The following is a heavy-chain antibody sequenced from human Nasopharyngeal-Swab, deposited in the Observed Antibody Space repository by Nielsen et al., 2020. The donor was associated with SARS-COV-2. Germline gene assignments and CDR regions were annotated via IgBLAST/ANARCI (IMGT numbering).Heavy chain of an antibody. CDR3: ARALTLRNYYGMDV. D-gene: IGHD2/OR15-2a*01. CDR1: GFTFSSYS. Sequence: GESLKISCAASGFTFSSYSMNWVRQAPGKGLEWVSSISSSSSYIYYADSVKGRFTISRDNAKNSLYLQMNSLRAEDTAVYYCARALTLRNYYGMDVWGQGTTVTVSS. J-gene: IGHJ6*02. CDR2: ISSSSSYI. V-gene: IGHV3-21*01.